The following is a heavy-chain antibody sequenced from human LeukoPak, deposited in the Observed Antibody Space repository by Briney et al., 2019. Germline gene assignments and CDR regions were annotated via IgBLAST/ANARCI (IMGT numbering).Heavy chain of an antibody. Sequence: GGSLRLSCAASGFSFSNVWMSWVRQAPGKGLEWVSGISWNSGSIGYADSVKGRFTISRDNAKNSLYLQMNSLRAEDTALYYCAKASGPNYYYYGMDVWGQGTTVTVSS. J-gene: IGHJ6*02. CDR1: GFSFSNVW. CDR3: AKASGPNYYYYGMDV. V-gene: IGHV3-9*01. CDR2: ISWNSGSI. D-gene: IGHD3-3*01.